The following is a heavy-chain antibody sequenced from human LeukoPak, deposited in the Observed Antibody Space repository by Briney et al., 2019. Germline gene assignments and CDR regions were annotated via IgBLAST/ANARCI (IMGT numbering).Heavy chain of an antibody. V-gene: IGHV7-4-1*02. CDR1: GYTFTSYP. CDR3: ARESSWHHFDY. J-gene: IGHJ4*02. D-gene: IGHD6-13*01. Sequence: GASVKVSCKASGYTFTSYPMNWVRQAPGQGLEWMGWINTNTGNPTYAQGFTGRFVFSLDTSVSTAYLQISSLKADVTAVYYCARESSWHHFDYWGQGSLVTVSS. CDR2: INTNTGNP.